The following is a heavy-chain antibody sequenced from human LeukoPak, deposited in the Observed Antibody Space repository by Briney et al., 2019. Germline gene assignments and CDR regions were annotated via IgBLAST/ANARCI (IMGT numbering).Heavy chain of an antibody. Sequence: GGSLRLSCAASGFTFSSYGMHWVRQAPGKGLEWVAFIRYDGSNKYYADSVKGRLTISRDNSKNTLYLQMNSLRAEDTAVYYCAKDGNYYDSSGYKTNWFDPWGQGTLVTVSS. CDR2: IRYDGSNK. D-gene: IGHD3-22*01. J-gene: IGHJ5*02. CDR1: GFTFSSYG. V-gene: IGHV3-30*02. CDR3: AKDGNYYDSSGYKTNWFDP.